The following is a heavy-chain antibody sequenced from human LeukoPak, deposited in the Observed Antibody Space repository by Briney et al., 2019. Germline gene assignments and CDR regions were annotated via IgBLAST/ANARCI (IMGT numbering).Heavy chain of an antibody. Sequence: IYYADSVKGRFTISRDNAKNSLYLQMNSLRAEDTAVYYCAREDFGGYYYYGMDVWGQGTTVTVSS. J-gene: IGHJ6*02. V-gene: IGHV3-21*01. D-gene: IGHD3-16*01. CDR2: I. CDR3: AREDFGGYYYYGMDV.